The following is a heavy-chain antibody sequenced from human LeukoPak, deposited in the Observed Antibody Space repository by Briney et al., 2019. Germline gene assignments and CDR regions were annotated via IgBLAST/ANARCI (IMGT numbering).Heavy chain of an antibody. D-gene: IGHD2-15*01. Sequence: GGSLRLSCAASGFTFSSYAMHWVRQAPGQGLEWVAIISYDGSSKYYADSVKGRFTISRDNSKNTLYLQMISLRAGDTAVYYCARDFVGYCTGASCYESYFDYWGQGTLVTVSS. CDR2: ISYDGSSK. V-gene: IGHV3-30*01. CDR1: GFTFSSYA. J-gene: IGHJ4*02. CDR3: ARDFVGYCTGASCYESYFDY.